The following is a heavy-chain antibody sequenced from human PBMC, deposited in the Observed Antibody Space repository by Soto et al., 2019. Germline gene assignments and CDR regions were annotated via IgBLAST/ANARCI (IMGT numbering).Heavy chain of an antibody. CDR3: ARAGGEWPSISYYFDY. J-gene: IGHJ4*02. CDR1: GGTFSSYT. D-gene: IGHD3-16*01. V-gene: IGHV1-69*02. CDR2: IIPILGIA. Sequence: ASVKVSCKASGGTFSSYTISWVRQAPGQGLEWMGRIIPILGIANYAQKFQGRVTITADKSTSTAYMELSSLRSEDTAVYYCARAGGEWPSISYYFDYWGQGTLVTVSS.